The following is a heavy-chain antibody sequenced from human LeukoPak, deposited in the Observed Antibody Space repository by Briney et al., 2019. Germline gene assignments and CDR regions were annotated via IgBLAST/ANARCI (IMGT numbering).Heavy chain of an antibody. D-gene: IGHD3-3*01. CDR1: GYSFTSYW. J-gene: IGHJ5*02. Sequence: GESLKISCKGSGYSFTSYWIGWVRQMPGKGLEWMGIIYPGDSDTRYSPSFQGQVTISADKSISTAYLQWSSLKASDTAVYYCARSRDFWSGYYPNWFDPWGQGTLVTVSS. CDR2: IYPGDSDT. V-gene: IGHV5-51*01. CDR3: ARSRDFWSGYYPNWFDP.